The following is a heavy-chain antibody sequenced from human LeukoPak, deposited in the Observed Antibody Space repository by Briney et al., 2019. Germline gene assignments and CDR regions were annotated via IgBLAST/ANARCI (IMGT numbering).Heavy chain of an antibody. J-gene: IGHJ6*03. D-gene: IGHD6-6*01. CDR1: GFTFSSYN. CDR3: ARDPSIAEYYYYMDV. V-gene: IGHV3-21*01. CDR2: ITSSSSHI. Sequence: GGSLRLSCAASGFTFSSYNMNWVRQAPGKGLEWVSSITSSSSHIYYADSVRGRFTISRDNAKNSLYLQMDSLRDEDTAVYYCARDPSIAEYYYYMDVWGKGTTVTVSS.